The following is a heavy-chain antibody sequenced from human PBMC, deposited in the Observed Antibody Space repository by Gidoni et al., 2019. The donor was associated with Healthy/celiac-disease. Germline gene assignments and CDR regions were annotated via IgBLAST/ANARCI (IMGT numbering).Heavy chain of an antibody. CDR3: TRSGQWLVHFDY. CDR1: GFTVGDYA. CDR2: IRSKAYGGTT. J-gene: IGHJ4*02. D-gene: IGHD6-19*01. V-gene: IGHV3-49*05. Sequence: EVQLVESGVGVVKPGRSLVLSCTASGFTVGDYAMSWFRQAPGKGLEWVGFIRSKAYGGTTEYAASVKGRFTISRDDSKSIAYLQMNSLKTEDTAVYYCTRSGQWLVHFDYWGQGTLVTVSS.